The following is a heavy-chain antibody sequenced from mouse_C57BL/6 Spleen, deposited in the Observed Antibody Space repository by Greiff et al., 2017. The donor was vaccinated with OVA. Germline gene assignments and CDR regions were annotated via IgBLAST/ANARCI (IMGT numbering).Heavy chain of an antibody. J-gene: IGHJ3*01. D-gene: IGHD2-2*01. CDR3: TRGGYDGTWFAY. Sequence: EVQGVESGEGLVKPGGSLKLSCAASGFTFSSYAMSWVRQTPEKRLEWVAYISSGGDYIYYADTVKGRFTISRDNARNTLYLQMSSLKSEDTAMYYCTRGGYDGTWFAYWGQGTLVTVSA. CDR1: GFTFSSYA. CDR2: ISSGGDYI. V-gene: IGHV5-9-1*02.